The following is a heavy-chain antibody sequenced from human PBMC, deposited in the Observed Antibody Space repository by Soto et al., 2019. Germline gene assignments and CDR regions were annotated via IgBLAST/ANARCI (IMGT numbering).Heavy chain of an antibody. CDR2: ISGYNGKT. CDR3: ARVYLMDF. V-gene: IGHV1-18*01. Sequence: QVQLVQSGAEVKKPGDSVNVSCKASGYSFHTYAISWVRQAPGQGLEWVGWISGYNGKTNYAQKFQGRVTLTRDTSTKTAFMELRSLTGVYTAVYYCARVYLMDFWGQGTTVTVSS. D-gene: IGHD2-8*01. J-gene: IGHJ6*02. CDR1: GYSFHTYA.